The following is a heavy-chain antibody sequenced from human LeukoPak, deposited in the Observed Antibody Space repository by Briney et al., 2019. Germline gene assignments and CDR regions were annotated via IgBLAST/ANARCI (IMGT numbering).Heavy chain of an antibody. CDR2: INHSGST. Sequence: SETLSLTCAVYGGSFSGYYWSWIRQPPGKGLEWIGEINHSGSTNYNPSLKSRVTISVDTSKNQFSLKLSSVTAADTAVYYCAREHTGWFGELLFHYYVDYWGQGTLVTVSS. CDR1: GGSFSGYY. J-gene: IGHJ4*02. V-gene: IGHV4-34*01. D-gene: IGHD3-10*01. CDR3: AREHTGWFGELLFHYYVDY.